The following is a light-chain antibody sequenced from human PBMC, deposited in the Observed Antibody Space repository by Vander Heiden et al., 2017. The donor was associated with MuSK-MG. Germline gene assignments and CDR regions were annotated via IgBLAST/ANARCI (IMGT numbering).Light chain of an antibody. CDR1: QSISSY. V-gene: IGKV1-39*01. Sequence: DIQMTQSPPSLSASVGDRVTITCRASQSISSYLNWYQQKPGKAPKVLIYAASSLPSGVPSRFSGSGSGTDFTLTISSLQPEDFATYYCQQSHRTPLTFGQGTKVEIK. CDR2: AAS. J-gene: IGKJ1*01. CDR3: QQSHRTPLT.